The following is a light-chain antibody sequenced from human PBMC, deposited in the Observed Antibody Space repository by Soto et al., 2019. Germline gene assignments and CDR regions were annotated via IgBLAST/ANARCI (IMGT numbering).Light chain of an antibody. J-gene: IGLJ2*01. CDR3: LSFDSSLSVV. V-gene: IGLV1-40*01. CDR1: SSNIGEGYD. Sequence: QSVLTQPPSVSGAPGQRVTISCTGSSSNIGEGYDVHWYQQLPGRAPKLLIYGNTNRPSGVPDRFSGSKSGTSASLAITGLQAEDEGDYCCLSFDSSLSVVFGRGAKRPGL. CDR2: GNT.